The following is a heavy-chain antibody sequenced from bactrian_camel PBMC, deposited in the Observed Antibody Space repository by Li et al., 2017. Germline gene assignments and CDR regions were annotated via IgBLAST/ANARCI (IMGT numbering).Heavy chain of an antibody. CDR3: AADRLKCLGATWDGPVWNY. D-gene: IGHD4*01. Sequence: HVQLVESGGGSVQAGGSLKLSCVASGATLGTYCMAWFRRIPGKEREGLAPIDSRGTPDYADSVKGRFTISKDNTNPIVYLEMNSLKAEDTAVYYCAADRLKCLGATWDGPVWNYWGQGTQVTVS. CDR1: GATLGTYC. CDR2: IDSRGTP. V-gene: IGHV3S53*01. J-gene: IGHJ4*01.